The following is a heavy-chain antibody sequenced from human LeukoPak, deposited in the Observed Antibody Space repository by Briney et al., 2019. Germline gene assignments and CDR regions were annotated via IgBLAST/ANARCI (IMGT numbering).Heavy chain of an antibody. CDR2: IYYSGST. CDR3: AREHLIAAQGNEWFDP. V-gene: IGHV4-59*12. Sequence: PSETLSLTCTVSGDSISRYYWSWIRQPPGKGLEWIGYIYYSGSTNYNPSLKSRVTISVGTSKNQFSLKLSSVTAADTAVYYCAREHLIAAQGNEWFDPWGQGTLVTVSS. J-gene: IGHJ5*02. D-gene: IGHD6-6*01. CDR1: GDSISRYY.